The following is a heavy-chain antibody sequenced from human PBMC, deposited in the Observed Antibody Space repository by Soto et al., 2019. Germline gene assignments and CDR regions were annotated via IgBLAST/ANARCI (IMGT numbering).Heavy chain of an antibody. V-gene: IGHV4-34*01. D-gene: IGHD3-3*01. CDR1: GGSFSGYY. CDR3: STSSRVRFLEWLSLDGFDI. J-gene: IGHJ3*02. Sequence: SETLSLTCPVYGGSFSGYYWSWIRQPPGKGLEWIGEINHSGSTNYNPSLKSRVTISVDTSKNQFSLKVSSVTAADTAVYYCSTSSRVRFLEWLSLDGFDIWGQGTMVTVSS. CDR2: INHSGST.